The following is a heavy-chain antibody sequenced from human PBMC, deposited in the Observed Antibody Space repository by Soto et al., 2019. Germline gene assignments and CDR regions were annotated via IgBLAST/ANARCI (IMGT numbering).Heavy chain of an antibody. CDR2: LSFDGKVK. CDR1: GFTLRTYP. D-gene: IGHD1-1*01. Sequence: QVRLVESGGGVVQPGGSRRLSCAASGFTLRTYPMHWLRQTPGKGLEWLTVLSFDGKVKHYADSVGGRFTISRDISENTLYLQMNSLRGEDTAVYYCARDPLRGSPDYFDHWGQGTLVTVSS. J-gene: IGHJ4*02. V-gene: IGHV3-30*04. CDR3: ARDPLRGSPDYFDH.